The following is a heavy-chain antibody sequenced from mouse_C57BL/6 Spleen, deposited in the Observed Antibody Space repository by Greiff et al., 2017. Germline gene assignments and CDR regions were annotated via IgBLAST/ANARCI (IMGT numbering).Heavy chain of an antibody. V-gene: IGHV1-59*01. J-gene: IGHJ2*01. CDR1: GYTFTSYW. CDR2: IDPSDSYT. CDR3: ARPYYSNLYYYYC. D-gene: IGHD2-5*01. Sequence: QVQLQQPGAELVRPGTSVKLSCKASGYTFTSYWMHWVKQRPGQGLEWIGVIDPSDSYTNYNQKFKGKATLTVDTSSSTAYMQLSSLTSEDSAVYYCARPYYSNLYYYYCWGQGITLTASS.